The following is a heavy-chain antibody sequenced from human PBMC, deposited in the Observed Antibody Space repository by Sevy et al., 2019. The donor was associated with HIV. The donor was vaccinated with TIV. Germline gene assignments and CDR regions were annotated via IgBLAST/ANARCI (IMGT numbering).Heavy chain of an antibody. V-gene: IGHV4-59*08. CDR2: IYYNGHI. CDR1: GGSITSLY. Sequence: SETLSLTCTVSGGSITSLYWNWIRQPPGKGREWIANIYYNGHINYNPSLMSRVTLSLDTSKNQFSLMLSSVTAADTAMYYCAGENAWGRGYSWGQGTLVTVSS. CDR3: AGENAWGRGYS. J-gene: IGHJ4*02. D-gene: IGHD1-26*01.